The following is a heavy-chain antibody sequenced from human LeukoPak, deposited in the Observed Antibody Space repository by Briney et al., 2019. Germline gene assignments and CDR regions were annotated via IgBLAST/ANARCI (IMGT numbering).Heavy chain of an antibody. Sequence: SGTLSLTCAVYGGSFSGYYWSWIRQPPGKGLEWIGEINHSGSTNYNPSLKSRVTISVDTSKNQFSLKLSSVTAADTAVYYCARRPELIRWFDPWGQGTLVTVSS. CDR3: ARRPELIRWFDP. CDR2: INHSGST. CDR1: GGSFSGYY. D-gene: IGHD1-14*01. J-gene: IGHJ5*02. V-gene: IGHV4-34*01.